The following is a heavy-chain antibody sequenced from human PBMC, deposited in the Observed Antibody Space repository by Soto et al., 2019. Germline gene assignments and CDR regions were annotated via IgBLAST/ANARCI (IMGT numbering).Heavy chain of an antibody. D-gene: IGHD2-21*02. CDR1: GFTLSSYG. J-gene: IGHJ3*02. CDR3: AKGLAPDIHSAFDT. Sequence: QVQLGESGGGVVQPGRSLRLSCEVSGFTLSSYGMHWVRQAPGKGLGWVGAISSDVSKQSYGGSVKGLFTFSRDNTKNTLYLQMNTLSGDDTAGYYCAKGLAPDIHSAFDTWGQWTMVTVSS. CDR2: ISSDVSKQ. V-gene: IGHV3-30*18.